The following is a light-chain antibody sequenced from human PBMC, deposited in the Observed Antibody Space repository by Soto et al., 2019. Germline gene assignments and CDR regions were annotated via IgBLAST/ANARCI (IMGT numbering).Light chain of an antibody. CDR2: EVS. CDR3: SSYAGSNSYVV. CDR1: SSDIGGYNY. Sequence: QSALTQPPSASASPGQSVTISCTGTSSDIGGYNYVSWYQQHPGKAPKLMIYEVSRRPSGVPDRFSGSTSGNTASLTVSGLQAEDEADYYCSSYAGSNSYVVFGGGTQLTVL. J-gene: IGLJ2*01. V-gene: IGLV2-8*01.